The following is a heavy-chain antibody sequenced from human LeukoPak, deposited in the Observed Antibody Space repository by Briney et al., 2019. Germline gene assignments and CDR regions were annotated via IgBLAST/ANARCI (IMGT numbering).Heavy chain of an antibody. D-gene: IGHD3-22*01. Sequence: SETLSLTCTVSGGSISSYYWSCVRQPARKGLEWIGRIYTSGSTNYNPSLKSRVTMSVDTSKNQFSLKLSSVTAADTAVYYCARASTSGYTSGDAFDIWGQGTMVTVSS. V-gene: IGHV4-4*07. J-gene: IGHJ3*02. CDR2: IYTSGST. CDR1: GGSISSYY. CDR3: ARASTSGYTSGDAFDI.